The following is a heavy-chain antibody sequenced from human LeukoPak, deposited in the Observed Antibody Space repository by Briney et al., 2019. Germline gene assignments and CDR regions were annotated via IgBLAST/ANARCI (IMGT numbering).Heavy chain of an antibody. CDR2: VSPNGETA. CDR1: GFIFRNYG. CDR3: VGYYGSESYYMLGYYYYMDV. J-gene: IGHJ6*03. Sequence: GGSLRLSCAASGFIFRNYGMNWVRQPPGKGLEWVSGVSPNGETAYYAYSVKGRFTISRDNSKSTVYLHVRSLRAEDTAVYYCVGYYGSESYYMLGYYYYMDVWGKGTTVTISS. V-gene: IGHV3-23*01. D-gene: IGHD3-10*01.